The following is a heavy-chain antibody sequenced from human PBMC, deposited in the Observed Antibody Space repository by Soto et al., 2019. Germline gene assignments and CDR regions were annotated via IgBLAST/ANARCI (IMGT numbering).Heavy chain of an antibody. CDR2: IYYSGST. Sequence: PSETLSLTCTVSGGSVSSGSYYWSWIRQPPGKGLEWIGYIYYSGSTNYNPSLKSRVTISVDTSKNQFSLKLSSVTAADTAVYYCASNTVTTPPNWFDPWGQGTLVTVSS. CDR1: GGSVSSGSYY. J-gene: IGHJ5*02. CDR3: ASNTVTTPPNWFDP. V-gene: IGHV4-61*01. D-gene: IGHD4-17*01.